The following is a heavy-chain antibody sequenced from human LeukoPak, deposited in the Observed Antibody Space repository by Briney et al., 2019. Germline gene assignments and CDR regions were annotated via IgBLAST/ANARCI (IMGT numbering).Heavy chain of an antibody. CDR2: ISSNGGST. V-gene: IGHV3-64*01. D-gene: IGHD6-19*01. J-gene: IGHJ5*02. CDR1: GFTFSTYA. Sequence: GGSLRLSCAASGFTFSTYAMHWVRQAPGKGLEYVSAISSNGGSTYYANSVKGRFTISRDNSKNTLYLQMGSLRAEDMAVYYCARAHLPGIAVAGTFDPWGQGTLVTVSS. CDR3: ARAHLPGIAVAGTFDP.